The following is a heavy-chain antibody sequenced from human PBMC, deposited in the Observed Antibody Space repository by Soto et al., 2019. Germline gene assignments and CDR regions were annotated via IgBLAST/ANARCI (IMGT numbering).Heavy chain of an antibody. V-gene: IGHV1-58*01. CDR3: ASVWLRFLEWFPHSHYGMAV. CDR1: GFTFTSSA. D-gene: IGHD3-3*01. CDR2: IVVGSGNT. J-gene: IGHJ6*02. Sequence: SVKVSCKASGFTFTSSAVQWVRQARGQRLERIGWIVVGSGNTNYAQKFQERVTITRDMSTSTAYMELNSLRSEDTAVYYCASVWLRFLEWFPHSHYGMAVWGQGTTVTVSS.